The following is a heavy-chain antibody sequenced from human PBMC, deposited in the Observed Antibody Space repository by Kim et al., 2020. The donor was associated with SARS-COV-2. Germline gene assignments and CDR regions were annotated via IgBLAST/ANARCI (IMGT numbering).Heavy chain of an antibody. J-gene: IGHJ5*02. CDR1: GYTFTSYD. V-gene: IGHV1-8*01. CDR2: MNPNSGNT. D-gene: IGHD3-10*01. CDR3: ARTMKDNVLLWFGEFPWFDP. Sequence: ASVKVSCKASGYTFTSYDINWVRQATGQGLEWMGWMNPNSGNTGYAQKFQGRVTMTRNTSISTAYMELSSLRSEDTAVYYCARTMKDNVLLWFGEFPWFDPWGQGTLVTVSS.